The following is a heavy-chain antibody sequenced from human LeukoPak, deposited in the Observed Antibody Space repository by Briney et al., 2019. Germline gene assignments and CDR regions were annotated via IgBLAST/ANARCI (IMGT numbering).Heavy chain of an antibody. CDR3: ARSKAHLSTSWYGTWFDP. CDR1: GGSFSDYY. V-gene: IGHV4-34*01. CDR2: INHSGST. D-gene: IGHD2-2*01. J-gene: IGHJ5*02. Sequence: TSETLSLTCAVYGGSFSDYYWTWIRQPPGKGLEWIGEINHSGSTNYNPSLKSRVTISIDTSKNQFSLDLSSVTAADTAVYYCARSKAHLSTSWYGTWFDPWGQGTLVTVSS.